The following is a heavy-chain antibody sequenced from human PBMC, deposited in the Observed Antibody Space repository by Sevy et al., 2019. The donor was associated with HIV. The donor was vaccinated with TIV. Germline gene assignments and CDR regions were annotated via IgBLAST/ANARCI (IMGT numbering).Heavy chain of an antibody. V-gene: IGHV3-30*18. D-gene: IGHD1-1*01. CDR2: ISYDGSNK. Sequence: GGSLRLSCAASGFTFSSYGMHWVRQAPGKGLEWVAVISYDGSNKYYADSVKGRFTISGDNSKNTLYLQMNSLRAEDTAVYYCAKDGTNSNYWYFDLWGRGTLVTVSS. J-gene: IGHJ2*01. CDR1: GFTFSSYG. CDR3: AKDGTNSNYWYFDL.